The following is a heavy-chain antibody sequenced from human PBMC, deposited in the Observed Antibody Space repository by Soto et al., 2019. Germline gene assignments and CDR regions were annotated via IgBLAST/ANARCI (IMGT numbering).Heavy chain of an antibody. J-gene: IGHJ6*02. V-gene: IGHV4-34*01. CDR1: GGSFSGYY. D-gene: IGHD3-3*01. CDR3: ATGRGEAFAVVITRPYYYYGMDV. Sequence: PSETLSLTYAVYGGSFSGYYWSWIRQPPGKGLEWIGEINHSGSTNYNPSLKSRVTISVDTSKNQFSLKLSSVTAADKAVYYCATGRGEAFAVVITRPYYYYGMDVWGQGITDTVSS. CDR2: INHSGST.